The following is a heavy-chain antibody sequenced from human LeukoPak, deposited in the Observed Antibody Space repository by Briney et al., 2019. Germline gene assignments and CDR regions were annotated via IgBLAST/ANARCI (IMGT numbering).Heavy chain of an antibody. CDR3: ARSTAGLDY. CDR1: GFTFSSYS. V-gene: IGHV3-48*04. Sequence: GGSLRLSCAASGFTFSSYSMNWVRQAPGKGLEWVSYISSSSSTIYYADSMRGRFTISRDNAKNSLYLQMSSLRAEDTAVYYCARSTAGLDYWGQGTLVTVSS. J-gene: IGHJ4*02. D-gene: IGHD1-1*01. CDR2: ISSSSSTI.